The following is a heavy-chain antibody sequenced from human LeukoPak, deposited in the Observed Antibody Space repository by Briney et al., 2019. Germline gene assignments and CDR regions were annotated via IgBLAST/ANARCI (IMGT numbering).Heavy chain of an antibody. Sequence: SETLSLTCGVSGGSISGTNWWSWVRQPPGQGLEWIGEISLAGQTNYNPSLNGRVTMSLDKSSNQLSLNLTSVTAADTATYYCSGESGAFCPFCYCGQGTLVIVSS. V-gene: IGHV4/OR15-8*02. J-gene: IGHJ4*02. CDR2: ISLAGQT. D-gene: IGHD1-26*01. CDR3: SGESGAFCPFCY. CDR1: GGSISGTNW.